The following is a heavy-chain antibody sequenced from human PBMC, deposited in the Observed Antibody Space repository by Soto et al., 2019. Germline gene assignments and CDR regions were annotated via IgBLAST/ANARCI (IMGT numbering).Heavy chain of an antibody. D-gene: IGHD2-15*01. CDR1: GGSISSGAYY. CDR2: IYYSGST. Sequence: QVQLQESGPGLVKPSQTLSLTCTVSGGSISSGAYYWSWIRQHPGKGLEWIGYIYYSGSTYYNPSLKSRVTLSVGTSNNQFSLKLSSVTAADTAVYCCASSSGARYYDYWGRGTLVTVSS. V-gene: IGHV4-31*03. CDR3: ASSSGARYYDY. J-gene: IGHJ4*02.